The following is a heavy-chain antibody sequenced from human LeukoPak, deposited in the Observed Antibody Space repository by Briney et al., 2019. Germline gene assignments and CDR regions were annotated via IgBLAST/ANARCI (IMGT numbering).Heavy chain of an antibody. D-gene: IGHD6-13*01. CDR2: IYYSGST. CDR1: GGSISSYY. V-gene: IGHV4-59*01. J-gene: IGHJ3*02. Sequence: SETLSLTCTVSGGSISSYYWSWIRQPPGKGLEWIGYIYYSGSTNYNPSLKSRVTISVDTSKNQFSLKLSSVTAADTAVYYCASDIPDLKYSSSWSPGSAFDIWGQGTMVTVSS. CDR3: ASDIPDLKYSSSWSPGSAFDI.